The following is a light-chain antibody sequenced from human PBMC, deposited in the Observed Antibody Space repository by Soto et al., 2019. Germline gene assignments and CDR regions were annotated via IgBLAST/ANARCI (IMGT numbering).Light chain of an antibody. V-gene: IGLV2-14*01. CDR2: SVG. CDR3: ISYTVSRSYV. CDR1: SSDIGTYDH. Sequence: QSALTQPASVSGSPGQSITISCSGTSSDIGTYDHVAWFQQFPGKTPKLVIYSVGDRPSGVSYRFSGSKSGNTASLTISGLQADDEADYYCISYTVSRSYVFGTGTKLTVL. J-gene: IGLJ1*01.